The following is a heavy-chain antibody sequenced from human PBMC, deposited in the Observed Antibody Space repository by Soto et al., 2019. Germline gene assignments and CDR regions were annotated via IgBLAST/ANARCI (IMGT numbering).Heavy chain of an antibody. CDR2: IYYSGST. CDR1: GGSVTSYY. D-gene: IGHD4-4*01. V-gene: IGHV4-59*02. Sequence: ASETLSLTCTVSGGSVTSYYWSWIRQPPGKGMEWIAYIYYSGSTNYNPSLKSRVTVSVDMSKNQFSLTLTSVTAADTAVYYCARGTDYTQIASYQYGLDVRAQGTTVTGSS. CDR3: ARGTDYTQIASYQYGLDV. J-gene: IGHJ6*02.